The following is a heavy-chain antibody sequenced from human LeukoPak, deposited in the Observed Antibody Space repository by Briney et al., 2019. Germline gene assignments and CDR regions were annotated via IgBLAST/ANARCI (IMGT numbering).Heavy chain of an antibody. CDR3: ARDLVPAAISGDWFDP. J-gene: IGHJ5*02. D-gene: IGHD2-2*01. CDR2: ISSSSSYI. Sequence: PGGSLRLSCAASGFTFSSYSMNWVRQAPGKGLEWVSSISSSSSYIYYADSVKGRFTISRDNAKNSLYLQMKSLRAEDTAVYYCARDLVPAAISGDWFDPWGQGTLVTVSS. CDR1: GFTFSSYS. V-gene: IGHV3-21*01.